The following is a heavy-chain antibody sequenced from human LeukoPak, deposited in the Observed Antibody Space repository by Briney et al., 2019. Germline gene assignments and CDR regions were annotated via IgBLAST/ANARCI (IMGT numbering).Heavy chain of an antibody. CDR3: ARKGRIYGDYDY. Sequence: ASVKVSCKASGYTFTGYYMHWVRQAPGQGLEWMGWINPNSGGTNYAQKFQGRVTVTRDTSISTVYMEMMRLRSDDTAVYYCARKGRIYGDYDYWGRGTLVTVSS. CDR2: INPNSGGT. J-gene: IGHJ4*02. CDR1: GYTFTGYY. V-gene: IGHV1-2*02. D-gene: IGHD4-17*01.